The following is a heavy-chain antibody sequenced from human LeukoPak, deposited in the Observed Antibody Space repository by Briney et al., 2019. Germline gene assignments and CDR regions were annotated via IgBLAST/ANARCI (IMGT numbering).Heavy chain of an antibody. Sequence: NPSETLSLTCAVYGGSFSGYYWSWIGQPPGKGLEWIGEINHSGSTNYNPSLKSRVTISVDTSKNQFSLKLSSVTAADTAVYYCARHSPYYYGSGSYTGIDYWGQGTLVTVSS. V-gene: IGHV4-34*01. CDR2: INHSGST. J-gene: IGHJ4*02. CDR3: ARHSPYYYGSGSYTGIDY. CDR1: GGSFSGYY. D-gene: IGHD3-10*01.